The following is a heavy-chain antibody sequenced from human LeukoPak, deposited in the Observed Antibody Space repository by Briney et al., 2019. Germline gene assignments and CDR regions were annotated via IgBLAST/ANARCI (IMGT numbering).Heavy chain of an antibody. CDR2: IYYSGST. CDR3: ARDRETWDGDYTYYYDGMDV. D-gene: IGHD4-17*01. J-gene: IGHJ6*02. V-gene: IGHV4-59*01. CDR1: GGSISSYY. Sequence: SETLSLTCTVSGGSISSYYWSWIRQPPAKGLAWIGYIYYSGSTNYNPSLKSRVTISVDTSKNQFSLKLSSVTAADTAVYYCARDRETWDGDYTYYYDGMDVWGQGTTVTVSS.